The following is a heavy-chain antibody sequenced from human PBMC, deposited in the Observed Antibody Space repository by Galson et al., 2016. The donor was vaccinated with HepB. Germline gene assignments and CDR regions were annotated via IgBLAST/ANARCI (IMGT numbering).Heavy chain of an antibody. D-gene: IGHD2-2*01. J-gene: IGHJ4*02. CDR2: INPIGDDT. Sequence: SVKVSCKASGYDFTSYFIHWVRQAPGHGLEWMGIINPIGDDTNYAQKFQGRVTMTSEPSTSTVYMELSGLRFADTAVYYCGREGAAAAQLRWWGQGTLVTVSS. CDR3: GREGAAAAQLRW. CDR1: GYDFTSYF. V-gene: IGHV1-46*01.